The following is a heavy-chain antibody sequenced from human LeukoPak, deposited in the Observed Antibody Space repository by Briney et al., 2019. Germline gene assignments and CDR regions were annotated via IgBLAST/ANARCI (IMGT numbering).Heavy chain of an antibody. D-gene: IGHD4-23*01. J-gene: IGHJ6*03. CDR3: ARNRLPTVVTPFGYYYYYMDV. Sequence: KPSGTLSLTCTVSGGSISSYYWSWIRQPPGKGLEWIGYIYYSGSTNYNPSLKSRVTISVDTSKNQFSLKLSSVTAADTAMYYCARNRLPTVVTPFGYYYYYMDVWGKGTTVTVSS. CDR2: IYYSGST. CDR1: GGSISSYY. V-gene: IGHV4-59*08.